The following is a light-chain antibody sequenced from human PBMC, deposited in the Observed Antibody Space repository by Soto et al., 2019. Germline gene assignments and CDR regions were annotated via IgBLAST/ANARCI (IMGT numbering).Light chain of an antibody. J-gene: IGKJ1*01. CDR3: QQYGSSPPWT. CDR1: QSVSSSY. V-gene: IGKV3-20*01. Sequence: EIVLTQSPGTLSLSPGERANLSCRASQSVSSSYLAWYQQKPGQAPRLLIYGASSRDTGIPDRFSGSGSGTDFSITISRLEPEDFAVYYCQQYGSSPPWTFGPGTKVEIK. CDR2: GAS.